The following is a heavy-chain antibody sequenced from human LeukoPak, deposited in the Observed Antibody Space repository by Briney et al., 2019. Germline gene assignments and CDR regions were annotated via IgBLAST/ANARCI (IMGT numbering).Heavy chain of an antibody. Sequence: ASVKVSCKASGGTFSSYAISWVRQAPGQGLEWMGRIIPILGIANYAQKFQGRVTITADKSTSTAYMELSSLRAEDTAVYYCAKAQILMVYAPFNYWGQGTLVTVSS. V-gene: IGHV1-69*04. J-gene: IGHJ4*02. CDR1: GGTFSSYA. CDR2: IIPILGIA. D-gene: IGHD2-8*01. CDR3: AKAQILMVYAPFNY.